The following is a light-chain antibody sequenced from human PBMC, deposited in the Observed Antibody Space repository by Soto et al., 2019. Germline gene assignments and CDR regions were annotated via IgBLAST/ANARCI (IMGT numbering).Light chain of an antibody. CDR2: EVD. V-gene: IGLV2-23*02. Sequence: QSALPQHASVSGSPGQSITISCAGTTSDVAYYDLVSWYQQHPGRAPKLLIYEVDKRPSGISVRFSGSKSGATASLTISGLLPEDEAVYFCCTYAGHVPKFGGGTKLTVL. J-gene: IGLJ2*01. CDR3: CTYAGHVPK. CDR1: TSDVAYYDL.